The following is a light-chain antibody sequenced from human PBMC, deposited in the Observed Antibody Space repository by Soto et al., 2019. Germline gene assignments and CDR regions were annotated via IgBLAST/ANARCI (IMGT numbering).Light chain of an antibody. V-gene: IGKV3-11*01. Sequence: VVLTQSPATLSLSPGERATLSCRTSLSVSVYLDWYQQKPGQAPRLLISDASNRATGIPARFSGSGSGTDFTLTISRLEPEDFAVFYCQQYGSSITFGQGTRLEIK. CDR3: QQYGSSIT. CDR2: DAS. CDR1: LSVSVY. J-gene: IGKJ5*01.